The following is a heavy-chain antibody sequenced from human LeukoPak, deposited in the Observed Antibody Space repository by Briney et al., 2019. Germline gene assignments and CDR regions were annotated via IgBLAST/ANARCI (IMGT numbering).Heavy chain of an antibody. Sequence: SETLSLTCTVSGGSISSSSYYWGWIRQPPGKGLEWIGSIYYSGSTYYNPSLKSRVTISVDTSKNQFSLKLSSVTAADTAVYYCARDAVKGYCSGGSCYSWGQGTLVTVSS. D-gene: IGHD2-15*01. J-gene: IGHJ4*02. CDR1: GGSISSSSYY. CDR2: IYYSGST. V-gene: IGHV4-39*07. CDR3: ARDAVKGYCSGGSCYS.